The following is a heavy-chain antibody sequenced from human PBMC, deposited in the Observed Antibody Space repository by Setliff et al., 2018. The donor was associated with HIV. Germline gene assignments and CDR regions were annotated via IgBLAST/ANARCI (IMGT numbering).Heavy chain of an antibody. CDR1: GYTFRNFA. CDR3: ARIRVGALLNAFDI. V-gene: IGHV1-18*01. J-gene: IGHJ3*02. CDR2: ISGYNDNT. Sequence: ASVKVSCKASGYTFRNFAISWLRQAPGQGLEWMGWISGYNDNTNYAQSLQGRLTMTIDTTSSTSYMELRSLRSDDTAIYYCARIRVGALLNAFDIWGQGTMVTVSS. D-gene: IGHD1-26*01.